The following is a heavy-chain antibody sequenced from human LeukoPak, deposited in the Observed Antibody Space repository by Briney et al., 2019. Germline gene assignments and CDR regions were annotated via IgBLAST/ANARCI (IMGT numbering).Heavy chain of an antibody. J-gene: IGHJ4*02. D-gene: IGHD4-17*01. V-gene: IGHV1-69*04. CDR1: GGTFSSYA. CDR3: ARDPSDYGEVRYDY. Sequence: GASVTVSCKASGGTFSSYAISWVRQAPGQGLEWMGRIIPILGIANYAQKFQGRVTITADKSTSTAYMELSSLRSEDTAVYYCARDPSDYGEVRYDYWGQGTLVTVSS. CDR2: IIPILGIA.